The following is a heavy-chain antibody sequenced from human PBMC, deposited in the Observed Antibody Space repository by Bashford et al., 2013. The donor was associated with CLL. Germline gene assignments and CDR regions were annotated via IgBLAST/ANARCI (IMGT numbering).Heavy chain of an antibody. J-gene: IGHJ6*02. CDR2: IYWNGDR. V-gene: IGHV2-5*08. CDR1: GFSLSTSGMC. Sequence: SGPTLVKPTQTLTLTCTFSGFSLSTSGMCVTWIRQPPGKALEWLAVIYWNGDRRYNPSLKSRLTITKDTARNEVVLTMSNMDPVDTGTYYCGHRRDAYDFSGLDVWGQGTSGHRLL. CDR3: GHRRDAYDFSGLDV.